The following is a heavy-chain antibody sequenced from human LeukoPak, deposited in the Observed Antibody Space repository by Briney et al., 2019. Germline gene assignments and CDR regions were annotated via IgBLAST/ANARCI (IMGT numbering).Heavy chain of an antibody. CDR2: IWYDGSNK. CDR1: GFTFSSYG. Sequence: GGSLRLSCAASGFTFSSYGMHWVRQAPGKGLEWVAVIWYDGSNKYYADSVKGRFTISRDNSKNTLYLQMNSLRAEDTAVYYCAKAKGDLNYDILTGAQDYWGQGTLVTVSS. J-gene: IGHJ4*02. V-gene: IGHV3-33*06. D-gene: IGHD3-9*01. CDR3: AKAKGDLNYDILTGAQDY.